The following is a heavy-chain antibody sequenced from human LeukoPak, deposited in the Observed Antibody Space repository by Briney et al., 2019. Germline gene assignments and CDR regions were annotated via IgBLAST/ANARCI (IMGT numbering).Heavy chain of an antibody. V-gene: IGHV3-74*01. CDR3: ASGIRERGFDY. J-gene: IGHJ4*02. Sequence: PGGSLRLSCAASGFTFSSYWMHWVRQAPGKGLVWVSRINSDGSSTSYADPVKGRFTISRDNAKNSLYLQMNSLRAEDTALYFCASGIRERGFDYWGQGTLVTVSS. D-gene: IGHD1-1*01. CDR2: INSDGSST. CDR1: GFTFSSYW.